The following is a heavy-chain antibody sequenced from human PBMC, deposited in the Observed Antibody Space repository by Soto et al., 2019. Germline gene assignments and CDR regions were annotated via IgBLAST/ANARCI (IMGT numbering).Heavy chain of an antibody. V-gene: IGHV3-30*18. CDR2: ISYDGSNK. CDR3: AKDLLEVRGVIHLKE. D-gene: IGHD3-10*01. J-gene: IGHJ4*02. CDR1: GFTFSSYG. Sequence: GGSLRLSCAASGFTFSSYGMHWVRQAPGKGLEWVAVISYDGSNKYYADSVKGRFTISRDNSKNTLYLQMNSLRAEDTAVYYCAKDLLEVRGVIHLKEWGQGTLVTVSS.